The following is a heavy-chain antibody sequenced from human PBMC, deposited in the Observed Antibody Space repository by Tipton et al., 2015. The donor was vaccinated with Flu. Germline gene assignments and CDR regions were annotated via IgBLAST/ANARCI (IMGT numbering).Heavy chain of an antibody. CDR3: AGIAVAGIFDY. D-gene: IGHD6-19*01. CDR2: IYTSGST. Sequence: TLSLTCTVSGGSISSYYWSWIRQPAGKGLEWIGRIYTSGSTNYNPSLKSRVTMSVDTSKNQFSLKLSSVTAADTAVHYCAGIAVAGIFDYWGQGTLVTVSS. CDR1: GGSISSYY. J-gene: IGHJ4*02. V-gene: IGHV4-4*07.